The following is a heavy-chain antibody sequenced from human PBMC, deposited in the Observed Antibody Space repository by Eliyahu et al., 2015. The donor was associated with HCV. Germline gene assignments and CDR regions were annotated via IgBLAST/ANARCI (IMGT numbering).Heavy chain of an antibody. CDR1: GFTFSSYS. Sequence: EVQLVESGGGLVKPGGSLRLSCAASGFTFSSYSMNWVRQAPGKGLEWVSSISSSSSYIYYADSVKGRFTISRDNAKNSLYLQMNSLRAEDTAVYYCARAQMTEGAFDIWGQGTMVTVSS. V-gene: IGHV3-21*01. CDR3: ARAQMTEGAFDI. J-gene: IGHJ3*02. CDR2: ISSSSSYI.